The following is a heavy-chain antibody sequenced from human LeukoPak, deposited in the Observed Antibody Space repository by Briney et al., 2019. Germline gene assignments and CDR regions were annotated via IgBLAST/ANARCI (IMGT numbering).Heavy chain of an antibody. CDR1: GFTFSTYD. V-gene: IGHV3-48*01. J-gene: IGHJ4*02. D-gene: IGHD6-13*01. CDR3: AKFMIAAAANFDY. CDR2: ISSGTI. Sequence: GGSLRLSCAASGFTFSTYDMNWVRQAPGKGLEWISYISSGTIYYADSVKGRFTISRDNSKNTLYLQMNSLRAEDTAVYYCAKFMIAAAANFDYWGQGTLVTVSS.